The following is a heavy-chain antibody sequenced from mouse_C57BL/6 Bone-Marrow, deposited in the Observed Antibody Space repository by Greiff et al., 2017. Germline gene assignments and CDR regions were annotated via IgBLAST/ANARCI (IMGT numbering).Heavy chain of an antibody. CDR2: IDPENGDT. V-gene: IGHV14-4*01. J-gene: IGHJ1*03. CDR1: GFNIKDDY. CDR3: TTRGYYGSSSLYWYFDV. Sequence: VQLQQSGAELVRPGASVKLSCTASGFNIKDDYMHWVKQRPEQGLEWIGWIDPENGDTEYASKFQGKATITADTSPNTAYLQLSSLTSEDTAVYYCTTRGYYGSSSLYWYFDVWGTGTTVTVSS. D-gene: IGHD1-1*01.